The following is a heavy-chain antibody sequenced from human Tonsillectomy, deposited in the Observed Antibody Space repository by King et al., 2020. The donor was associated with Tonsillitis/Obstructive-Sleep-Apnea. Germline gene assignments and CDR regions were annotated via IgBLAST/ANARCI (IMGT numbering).Heavy chain of an antibody. CDR3: AKAYHDSSGYYFDY. CDR2: VSYDGSNK. J-gene: IGHJ4*02. Sequence: VQLVESGGGVVQPGESLRLSCAASGFTFSSFGMHWVRQAPGKGLEWVSVVSYDGSNKYYADSVKGRFTSSRDNSKNTVYLQMNSLRAEDTAVYYCAKAYHDSSGYYFDYWGQGTLVTVSS. CDR1: GFTFSSFG. V-gene: IGHV3-30*18. D-gene: IGHD3-22*01.